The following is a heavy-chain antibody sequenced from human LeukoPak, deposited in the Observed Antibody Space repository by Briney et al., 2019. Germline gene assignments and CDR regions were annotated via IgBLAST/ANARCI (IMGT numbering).Heavy chain of an antibody. CDR3: ARGSTMDYYTFDI. Sequence: PGGSLRLSCAGSGFIFTDYWVDWVRQAPGKGLEWVGNINQGGSQKYYVDSVKGRFTLSRDIAENSLFLQLNNLRVDDTALYYCARGSTMDYYTFDIWGQGTLVTVSS. J-gene: IGHJ3*02. CDR1: GFIFTDYW. CDR2: INQGGSQK. V-gene: IGHV3-7*01. D-gene: IGHD3-10*01.